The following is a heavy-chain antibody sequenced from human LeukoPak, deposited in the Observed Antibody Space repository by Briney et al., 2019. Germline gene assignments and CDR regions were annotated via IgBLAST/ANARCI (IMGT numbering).Heavy chain of an antibody. CDR1: GYTFTGYY. CDR2: INPNSGGT. CDR3: ATLWPFAWLSRDAFDI. Sequence: ASVKVSCTASGYTFTGYYMHWVRQAPGQGLEWVGWINPNSGGTNYAQKFEGRVTMTRDTSISTAYMELSRLRSDDTAVYYCATLWPFAWLSRDAFDIWGQGTMVTVSS. V-gene: IGHV1-2*02. D-gene: IGHD3-9*01. J-gene: IGHJ3*02.